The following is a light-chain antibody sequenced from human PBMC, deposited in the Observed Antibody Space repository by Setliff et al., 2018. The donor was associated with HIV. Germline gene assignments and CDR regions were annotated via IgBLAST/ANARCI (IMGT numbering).Light chain of an antibody. CDR1: SSDVGTYNR. CDR2: EVN. CDR3: SSYASTSYGSSGTYV. V-gene: IGLV2-18*02. Sequence: QSALAQPPSVSGSPGQSVTISCTGTSSDVGTYNRVAWYQQTLGTAPKLMIYEVNNRPSGVPDRFSGSSSGNTASLTISGLQAEDEADYYCSSYASTSYGSSGTYVFGTGTKVT. J-gene: IGLJ1*01.